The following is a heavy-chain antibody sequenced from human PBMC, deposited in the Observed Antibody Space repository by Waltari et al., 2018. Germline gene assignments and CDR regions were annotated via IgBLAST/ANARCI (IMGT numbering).Heavy chain of an antibody. D-gene: IGHD1-20*01. CDR1: GTSFSGYY. Sequence: QVQLQESGPGLVKPSQTLSLTCTVSGTSFSGYYWSWIRQPPGKGLEWIGEINHSGSTNYNPSLKSRVTISVDTSKNQFSLKLSSVTAADTAVYYCARSYNSGTFTWFDPWGQGTLVTVSS. CDR2: INHSGST. J-gene: IGHJ5*02. V-gene: IGHV4-34*09. CDR3: ARSYNSGTFTWFDP.